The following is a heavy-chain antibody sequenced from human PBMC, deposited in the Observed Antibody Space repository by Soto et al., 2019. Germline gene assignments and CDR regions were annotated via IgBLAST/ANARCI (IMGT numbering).Heavy chain of an antibody. CDR1: GFTFSSYA. CDR3: AKAGPYYEGYYYHYGMDV. CDR2: ISGSGGST. J-gene: IGHJ6*02. D-gene: IGHD3-3*01. Sequence: GGLRLSCAASGFTFSSYAMSWVRQAPGKGLEWVSAISGSGGSTYYADSVKGRFTISRDNSKNTLYLQMNSLRAEDTAVYYCAKAGPYYEGYYYHYGMDVWGQGTTVTVSS. V-gene: IGHV3-23*01.